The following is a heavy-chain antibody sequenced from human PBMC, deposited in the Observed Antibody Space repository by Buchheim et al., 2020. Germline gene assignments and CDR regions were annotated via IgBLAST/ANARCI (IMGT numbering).Heavy chain of an antibody. D-gene: IGHD6-25*01. CDR2: INYSGTA. CDR3: ARQGQRLAMSYFDY. V-gene: IGHV4-59*01. Sequence: QVQLQESGPGLVKPSETLSLTCTVSGGSIRNYYRSWIRQPPGKGLEWIGNINYSGTANYNASLKTRVTIPVDTSKNQFSLRVTSVTAADTAVYYCARQGQRLAMSYFDYWGQGTL. J-gene: IGHJ4*02. CDR1: GGSIRNYY.